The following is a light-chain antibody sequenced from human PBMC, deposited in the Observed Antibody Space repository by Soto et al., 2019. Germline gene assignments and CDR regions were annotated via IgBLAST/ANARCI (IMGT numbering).Light chain of an antibody. J-gene: IGLJ2*01. CDR3: SSFTTNSTVI. Sequence: QSALTQPASVSGSPGQSITISCTGTSSDVGGYTYVSWYQQHSGKAPKLIIYDVSYRPSGVSTRFSGSKSGNTASLTISGLQAEDDSDYYCSSFTTNSTVIFGGGTKVTVL. V-gene: IGLV2-14*03. CDR1: SSDVGGYTY. CDR2: DVS.